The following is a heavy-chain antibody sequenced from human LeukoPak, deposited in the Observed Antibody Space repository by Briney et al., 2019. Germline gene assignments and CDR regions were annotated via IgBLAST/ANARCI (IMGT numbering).Heavy chain of an antibody. CDR2: IWYDGGNK. Sequence: PGTSLRLSCVASGFTFNNHGMHWVRQAPGKGLEWVAVIWYDGGNKYYADSVKGRFTISRDNSKNTLYLQMNSLRAEDTAVYYCAKDPGGGDWWYFDYWGQGALVTVSP. CDR3: AKDPGGGDWWYFDY. V-gene: IGHV3-33*06. CDR1: GFTFNNHG. J-gene: IGHJ4*02. D-gene: IGHD2-21*02.